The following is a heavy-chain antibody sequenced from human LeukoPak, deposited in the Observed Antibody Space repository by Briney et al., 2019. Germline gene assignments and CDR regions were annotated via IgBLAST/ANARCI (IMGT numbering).Heavy chain of an antibody. D-gene: IGHD4-17*01. CDR2: ITYDGSNK. J-gene: IGHJ4*02. CDR1: GFTFSSHG. Sequence: SGGSLRLSCAASGFTFSSHGMHWVRQAPGKGLEWVAVITYDGSNKYYADSVKGRFTISRDNPRNTLYLQINSLRAEDTAVYYCAKDDDYGALGWGQGTLVTVST. CDR3: AKDDDYGALG. V-gene: IGHV3-30*18.